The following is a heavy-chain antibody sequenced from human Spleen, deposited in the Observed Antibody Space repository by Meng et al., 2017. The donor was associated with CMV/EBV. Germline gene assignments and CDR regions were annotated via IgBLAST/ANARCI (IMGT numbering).Heavy chain of an antibody. Sequence: GGSLRLSCKGSGYTFTSYWIGWVRQMPGKGLEWMGIIYPGDSDTRYSPSFQGQVTISADKSISTAYPQWSSLKASDTAMYYCARQGWDSSDAFDIWGQGTMVTVSS. CDR3: ARQGWDSSDAFDI. D-gene: IGHD6-13*01. CDR2: IYPGDSDT. V-gene: IGHV5-51*01. CDR1: GYTFTSYW. J-gene: IGHJ3*02.